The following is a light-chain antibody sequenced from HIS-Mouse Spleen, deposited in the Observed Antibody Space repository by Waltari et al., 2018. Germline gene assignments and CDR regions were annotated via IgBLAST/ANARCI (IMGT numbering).Light chain of an antibody. V-gene: IGLV3-10*01. CDR3: YSTDSSGNHRV. J-gene: IGLJ2*01. CDR1: ALPKKY. Sequence: SYELTQPPSVSVSPGQTARITCSGDALPKKYGHWYQKKSGQAPVLVIYEDSKRPSGIPERFSGSSSGTMATLTISGAQVEDEADYYCYSTDSSGNHRVFGGGTKLTVL. CDR2: EDS.